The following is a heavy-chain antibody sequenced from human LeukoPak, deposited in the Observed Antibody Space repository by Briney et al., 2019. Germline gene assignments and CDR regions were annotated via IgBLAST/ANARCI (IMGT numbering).Heavy chain of an antibody. V-gene: IGHV3-48*04. CDR3: ARDRYYYDSSGYSRPYYYGMDV. J-gene: IGHJ6*02. Sequence: GGSLRLSCAASGFTFSSYSMNWVRQAPGKGLEWVSYISSSGVTIYYADSVKGRFTVSRDNAKSSLYLQMNSLRAEDTAVYYCARDRYYYDSSGYSRPYYYGMDVWGQGTTVTVSS. D-gene: IGHD3-22*01. CDR2: ISSSGVTI. CDR1: GFTFSSYS.